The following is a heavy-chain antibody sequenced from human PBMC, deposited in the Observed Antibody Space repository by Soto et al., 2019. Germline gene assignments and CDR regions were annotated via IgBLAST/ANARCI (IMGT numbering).Heavy chain of an antibody. J-gene: IGHJ5*02. D-gene: IGHD1-7*01. CDR1: GYTFTIYA. V-gene: IGHV1-3*01. CDR2: INAGNGNT. CDR3: ARAPQLLGWFDP. Sequence: ASVKVSCKASGYTFTIYAMHWVRQAPGQRLEWMGWINAGNGNTKYSQKFQGRVTITRDTSASTAYMELGSLRSEDTAVYYCARAPQLLGWFDPWGQGTLVTVSS.